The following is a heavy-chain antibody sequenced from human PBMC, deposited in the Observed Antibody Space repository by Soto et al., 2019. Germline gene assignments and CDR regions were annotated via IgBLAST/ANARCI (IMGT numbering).Heavy chain of an antibody. J-gene: IGHJ5*02. D-gene: IGHD3-10*01. V-gene: IGHV3-30-3*01. Sequence: QVQLVESGGGVVQPGRSLRLSCAASGFTFSSYAMHWVRQAPGKGLEWVAVISYDGSNKYYADSVKGRFTISRDNSKNTLYLHMNSLRAEDTAVYYCARDSVSVITMVRGYNWFDPWGQGTLVTVSS. CDR3: ARDSVSVITMVRGYNWFDP. CDR1: GFTFSSYA. CDR2: ISYDGSNK.